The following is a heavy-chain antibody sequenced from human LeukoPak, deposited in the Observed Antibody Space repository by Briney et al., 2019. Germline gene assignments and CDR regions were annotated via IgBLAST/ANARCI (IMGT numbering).Heavy chain of an antibody. CDR3: AKDQPAADFWSGYYGAYYYYGMDV. CDR2: ISASGGST. J-gene: IGHJ6*02. D-gene: IGHD3-3*01. Sequence: GGSLRLSCEASGFSFSKFDMNWVRQAPGKGLEWVSGISASGGSTYYADSVRGRFTISRDNSKNTLYLQMNSLRAEDTAVYYCAKDQPAADFWSGYYGAYYYYGMDVWGQGTTVTVSS. CDR1: GFSFSKFD. V-gene: IGHV3-23*01.